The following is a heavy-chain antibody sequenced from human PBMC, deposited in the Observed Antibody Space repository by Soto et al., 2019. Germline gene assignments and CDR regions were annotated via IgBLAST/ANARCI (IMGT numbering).Heavy chain of an antibody. CDR3: ARMYYYDSSGYGN. J-gene: IGHJ4*02. Sequence: ASVKVSCKASGYTFTGYYMHWVRQAPGQGLEWMGWINPSSGGTNYAQKFQGRVTMTRDTSISTAYMELSRLRSDDTAVYYCARMYYYDSSGYGNWGQGTLVTVSS. CDR2: INPSSGGT. CDR1: GYTFTGYY. V-gene: IGHV1-2*02. D-gene: IGHD3-22*01.